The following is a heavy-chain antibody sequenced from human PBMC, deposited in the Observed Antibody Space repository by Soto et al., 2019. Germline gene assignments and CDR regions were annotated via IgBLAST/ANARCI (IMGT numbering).Heavy chain of an antibody. D-gene: IGHD6-13*01. J-gene: IGHJ6*02. Sequence: GESLKISCKGSGYSFASYWIGWVRQMPGKGLEWMGIIYPGDSDTRYSPSFQGQVTISADKSISTAYLQWSSLKASDTAMYYCARTSAGGKYYYGMDVWGQGTTVTVSS. CDR2: IYPGDSDT. V-gene: IGHV5-51*01. CDR1: GYSFASYW. CDR3: ARTSAGGKYYYGMDV.